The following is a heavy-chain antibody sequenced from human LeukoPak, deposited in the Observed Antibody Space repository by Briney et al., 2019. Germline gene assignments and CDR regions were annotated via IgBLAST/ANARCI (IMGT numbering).Heavy chain of an antibody. Sequence: SVKVSCKASGGTFSSYAISWVRQAPGQGLEWMGRIIPILGIANYAQKFQGRVTITADKSTSTAYMELSSLRSEDTAVYYCLLSDCSGGSCYPDYWGQGTLVTVSS. V-gene: IGHV1-69*04. J-gene: IGHJ4*02. CDR3: LLSDCSGGSCYPDY. CDR1: GGTFSSYA. CDR2: IIPILGIA. D-gene: IGHD2-15*01.